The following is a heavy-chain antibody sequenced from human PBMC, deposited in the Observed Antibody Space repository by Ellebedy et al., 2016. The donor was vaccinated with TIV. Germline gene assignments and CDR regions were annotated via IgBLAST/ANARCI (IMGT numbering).Heavy chain of an antibody. V-gene: IGHV4-4*08. CDR2: IYHSGST. Sequence: MPSETLSPTCPLSACSISSYSCSRIRQPPGKGLEWLGYIYHSGSTNSHPSLKNPVTIPVDTSKNQFYLKLNSVTDTDRAVYYRARAISPTTPGNWFDRWGQGTLVTVSS. J-gene: IGHJ5*02. CDR1: ACSISSYS. D-gene: IGHD4-17*01. CDR3: ARAISPTTPGNWFDR.